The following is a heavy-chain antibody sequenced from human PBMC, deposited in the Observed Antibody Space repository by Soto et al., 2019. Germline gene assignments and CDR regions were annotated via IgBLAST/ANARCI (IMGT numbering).Heavy chain of an antibody. Sequence: QVQLQQWGAGLLKPSETLSLTCAVYGGSFSGYYWSWIRQPPGKGLEWIGEINHSGSTNYNPSLKSRVTISVDTSKNQFSLKLSSVTAADTAVYYCARGLAEPFTAGLDYWGQGTLVTVSS. CDR2: INHSGST. D-gene: IGHD3-16*01. CDR3: ARGLAEPFTAGLDY. V-gene: IGHV4-34*01. J-gene: IGHJ4*02. CDR1: GGSFSGYY.